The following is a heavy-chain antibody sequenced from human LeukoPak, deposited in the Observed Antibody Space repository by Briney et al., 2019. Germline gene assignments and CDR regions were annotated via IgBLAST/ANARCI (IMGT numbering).Heavy chain of an antibody. CDR1: GYNFISYY. J-gene: IGHJ6*02. Sequence: ASVKVSCKASGYNFISYYMHWVRQAPGQGLEWMGIINPSGGSTSYAQKFQDRATMTRDTSTSTVYMELSSLKSEDTVVYYCAREDVVLVDAVRYYYYGMDVWGQGTTVTVSS. V-gene: IGHV1-46*01. D-gene: IGHD2-8*01. CDR3: AREDVVLVDAVRYYYYGMDV. CDR2: INPSGGST.